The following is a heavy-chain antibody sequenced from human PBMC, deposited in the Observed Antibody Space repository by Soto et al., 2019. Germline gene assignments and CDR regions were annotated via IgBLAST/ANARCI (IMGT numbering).Heavy chain of an antibody. CDR3: ARAAAAGTLWFDP. J-gene: IGHJ5*02. Sequence: QVQLQESGPGLVKPSETLSLTCTVSGGSISSYYWSWIRQPPGKGLEWIGYIYYSGSTNYNPSLKSRVTISVDTSKNQFSLKLSSVTAADTAVYYCARAAAAGTLWFDPSGQGTLVTVSS. D-gene: IGHD6-13*01. V-gene: IGHV4-59*01. CDR2: IYYSGST. CDR1: GGSISSYY.